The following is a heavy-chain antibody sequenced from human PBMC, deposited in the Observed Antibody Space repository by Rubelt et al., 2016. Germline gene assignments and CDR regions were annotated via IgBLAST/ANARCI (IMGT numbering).Heavy chain of an antibody. CDR3: ARATNWNYAFDI. Sequence: QVQLVQSGAEVKKSGASVKVSCKASGYTFSKYGINWVRQAPGQGLEWMGWISVNSGDTKYAQKLEVRGTMTPATSTSRAYMGLTSLRSDDTAVYSCARATNWNYAFDIWGQGTMVTVSS. V-gene: IGHV1-18*01. J-gene: IGHJ3*02. CDR2: ISVNSGDT. CDR1: GYTFSKYG. D-gene: IGHD1-7*01.